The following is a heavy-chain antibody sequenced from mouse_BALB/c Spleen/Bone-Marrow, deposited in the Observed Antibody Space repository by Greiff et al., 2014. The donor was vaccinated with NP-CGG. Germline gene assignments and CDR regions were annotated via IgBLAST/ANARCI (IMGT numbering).Heavy chain of an antibody. Sequence: EVMLVESGGGLVQPGGSLRLSCATSGFTFTDYYMSWVRQPPGKALEWLGFIRTKANGYTTEYSASVKGRFTISRDNSQSILYPQMNTLRAEDSATYYCARGEVLQSTYWYFDVWGAGTTVTVSS. CDR2: IRTKANGYTT. CDR1: GFTFTDYY. D-gene: IGHD1-1*01. CDR3: ARGEVLQSTYWYFDV. J-gene: IGHJ1*01. V-gene: IGHV7-3*02.